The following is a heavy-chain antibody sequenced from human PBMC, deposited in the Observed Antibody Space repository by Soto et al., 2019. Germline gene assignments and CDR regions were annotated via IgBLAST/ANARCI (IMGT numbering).Heavy chain of an antibody. CDR2: ISYDGSNK. D-gene: IGHD2-8*01. CDR1: GFTFSSYG. J-gene: IGHJ6*02. Sequence: QVQLVESGGGVVQPGRSLRLSCAASGFTFSSYGMHWVRQAPGKGLEWVAVISYDGSNKYYADSVKGRFTISRDNSKNTLYLQMNSLRAEDTAVYYCAKETIPVCYYYGMDVWGQGTTVTVSS. CDR3: AKETIPVCYYYGMDV. V-gene: IGHV3-30*18.